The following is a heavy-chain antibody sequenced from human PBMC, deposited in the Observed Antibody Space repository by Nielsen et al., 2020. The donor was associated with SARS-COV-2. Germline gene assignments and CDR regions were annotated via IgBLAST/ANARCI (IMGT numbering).Heavy chain of an antibody. D-gene: IGHD6-13*01. CDR3: ARAAAGDLGFDY. V-gene: IGHV3-11*03. J-gene: IGHJ4*02. Sequence: GESLKISCAASGFTFSDYYMSWIRQAPGKGLEWVSYISSSSSYTNYADSVKGRFTISRDNAKNSLYLQMNSLRAEDTVVYYCARAAAGDLGFDYWGQGTLVTVSS. CDR1: GFTFSDYY. CDR2: ISSSSSYT.